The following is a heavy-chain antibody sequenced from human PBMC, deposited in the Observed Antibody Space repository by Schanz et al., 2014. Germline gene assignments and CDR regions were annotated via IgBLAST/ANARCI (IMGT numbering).Heavy chain of an antibody. CDR2: ISASGGTT. Sequence: EVQLLESGGGLVQPGGSLRLSCAASRFTFSAYAMTWVRQIPGKGLEWVSAISASGGTTYYADSVKGRFTISRDISKNTLYLQMNSLRAEDTAVYYCAKGRFGELSAFDIWGQGTMVTVSS. CDR3: AKGRFGELSAFDI. D-gene: IGHD3-10*01. J-gene: IGHJ3*02. V-gene: IGHV3-23*01. CDR1: RFTFSAYA.